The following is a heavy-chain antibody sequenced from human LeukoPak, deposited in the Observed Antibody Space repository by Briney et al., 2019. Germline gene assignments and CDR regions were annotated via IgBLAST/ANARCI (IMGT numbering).Heavy chain of an antibody. Sequence: PSETLSLTCTVSGGSISSHYWSWIRQPPGKGLEWIGYIYYSGSTNYNPSLKSRVTISADTSKNQFSLKLSSVTAADTAVYYCARRDSSGWYYFDHWGQGTLVTVSS. CDR2: IYYSGST. J-gene: IGHJ4*02. CDR1: GGSISSHY. V-gene: IGHV4-59*11. D-gene: IGHD6-19*01. CDR3: ARRDSSGWYYFDH.